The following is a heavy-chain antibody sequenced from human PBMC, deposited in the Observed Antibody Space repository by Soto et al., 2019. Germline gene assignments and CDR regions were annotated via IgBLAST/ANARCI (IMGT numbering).Heavy chain of an antibody. V-gene: IGHV4-61*01. D-gene: IGHD6-13*01. Sequence: SETLSLTCTVSGGSVSSGSYYWSWIRQPPGKGLEWIGCIYYSGSTNYNPSLKSRVTISVDTSKNQFSLKLSSVTAADTAVYYCARHGLYSSSWYYYYGMDVWGQGTTVTVSS. CDR3: ARHGLYSSSWYYYYGMDV. J-gene: IGHJ6*02. CDR2: IYYSGST. CDR1: GGSVSSGSYY.